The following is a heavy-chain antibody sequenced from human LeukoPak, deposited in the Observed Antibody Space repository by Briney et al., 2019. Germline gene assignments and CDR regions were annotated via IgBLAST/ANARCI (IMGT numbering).Heavy chain of an antibody. CDR1: GFSFSDYP. D-gene: IGHD7-27*01. Sequence: PGGSLRLSCATSGFSFSDYPMNWVRQAPGKGLEWVSNISGSGPGSGSGTYYADSVKGRFIISRDDAKNSVYLQMNSLRIEDSAFYYCARDVNWGFDSWGQGALVTVSS. J-gene: IGHJ4*02. V-gene: IGHV3-11*04. CDR2: ISGSGPGSGSGT. CDR3: ARDVNWGFDS.